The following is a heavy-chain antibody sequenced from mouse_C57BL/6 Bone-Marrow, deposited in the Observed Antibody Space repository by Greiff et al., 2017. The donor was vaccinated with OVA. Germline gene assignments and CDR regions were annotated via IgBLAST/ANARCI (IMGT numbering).Heavy chain of an antibody. Sequence: EVHLVESGGDLVKPGGSLKLSCAASGFTFSSYGMSWVRQTPDKRLEWVATISSGGSYTYYPDSVKGRFTISRDNAKNTLYLQMSSLKSEDTAMYYCARQGSIYDGSYYAMDYWGQGTSVTVSS. V-gene: IGHV5-6*01. CDR2: ISSGGSYT. D-gene: IGHD2-3*01. CDR3: ARQGSIYDGSYYAMDY. CDR1: GFTFSSYG. J-gene: IGHJ4*01.